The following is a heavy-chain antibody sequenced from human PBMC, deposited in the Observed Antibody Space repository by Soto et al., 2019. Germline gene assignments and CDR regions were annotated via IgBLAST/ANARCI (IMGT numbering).Heavy chain of an antibody. CDR2: INPSGGST. D-gene: IGHD2-15*01. CDR1: GYTFTSYY. CDR3: STYCSGGSCYYRGDYYYGMDV. J-gene: IGHJ6*02. V-gene: IGHV1-46*01. Sequence: ASVNVSCKSSGYTFTSYYIHWVRQAPGQGLECMGIINPSGGSTSYAQKFQGRVTMTRDTSTSTVYMELSSLRSEDTAVYYCSTYCSGGSCYYRGDYYYGMDVWGQGTTVTVSS.